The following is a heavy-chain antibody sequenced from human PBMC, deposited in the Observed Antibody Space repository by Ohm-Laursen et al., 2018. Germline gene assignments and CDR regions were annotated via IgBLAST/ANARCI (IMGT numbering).Heavy chain of an antibody. CDR1: GFTFSNYG. CDR3: AIRRDGYRNFDS. Sequence: SLRLCCTASGFTFSNYGMHWVRQAPGKGLEWVALISYDGSDTYYADSVKGRFTISRDNSKNTLYLQMNSLRAEDTAVYYFAIRRDGYRNFDSWGQGTLVTVSS. J-gene: IGHJ4*02. CDR2: ISYDGSDT. D-gene: IGHD5-24*01. V-gene: IGHV3-30*03.